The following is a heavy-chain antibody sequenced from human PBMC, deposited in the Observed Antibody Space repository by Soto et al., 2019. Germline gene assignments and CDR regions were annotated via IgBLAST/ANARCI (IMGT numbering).Heavy chain of an antibody. V-gene: IGHV3-74*03. CDR3: ARPRSMSSSGFDI. J-gene: IGHJ3*02. CDR1: GYTFSRHW. CDR2: INPEGTFT. D-gene: IGHD6-6*01. Sequence: VQLVESGGGLVQPGGSLRLSCVASGYTFSRHWIHWVRQAPGQGLEGVSRINPEGTFTTYADSVRGRFTISRDNAKNTLYLEMNSLRAEDTAVYYCARPRSMSSSGFDIWGQGTMVTVSS.